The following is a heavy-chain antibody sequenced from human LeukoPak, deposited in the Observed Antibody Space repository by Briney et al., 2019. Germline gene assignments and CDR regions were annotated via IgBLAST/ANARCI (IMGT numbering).Heavy chain of an antibody. CDR1: GSTFSSYG. J-gene: IGHJ4*02. D-gene: IGHD5-24*01. V-gene: IGHV3-30*02. Sequence: PGGSLRLSCAASGSTFSSYGMHWVRQAPGKGLEWVAFIRYDGSNKYYADSVKGRFTISRDNSKNTLYLQMNSLRAEDTAVYYCAKVATISGANFDYWGQGTLVTVSS. CDR2: IRYDGSNK. CDR3: AKVATISGANFDY.